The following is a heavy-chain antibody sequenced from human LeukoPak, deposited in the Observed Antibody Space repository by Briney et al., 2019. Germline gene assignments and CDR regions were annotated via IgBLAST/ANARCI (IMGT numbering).Heavy chain of an antibody. CDR2: IYYSGST. D-gene: IGHD3-10*01. J-gene: IGHJ6*02. V-gene: IGHV4-59*01. Sequence: SETLSLTCTVSGGSISSYYWSWIRQPPEKGLEWIGYIYYSGSTNYNPSLKSRVTISVDTSKNQFSLKLSSVTAADTAVYYCARDVLLWFGDDYYYYYGMDVWGQGTTVTVSS. CDR3: ARDVLLWFGDDYYYYYGMDV. CDR1: GGSISSYY.